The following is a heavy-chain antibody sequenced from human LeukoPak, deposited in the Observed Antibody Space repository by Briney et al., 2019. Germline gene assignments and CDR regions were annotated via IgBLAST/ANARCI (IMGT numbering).Heavy chain of an antibody. Sequence: PSETLSLTCTVSGGSISSSSYYWGWIRQPPGKGLEWIGSIYYSGSTYYNPSLKSRVTISVDTSKNQFSLKLSSVTAADTAVYYCARVNGIVAPLDYWGQGTLVTVSS. CDR1: GGSISSSSYY. CDR2: IYYSGST. D-gene: IGHD3-22*01. CDR3: ARVNGIVAPLDY. V-gene: IGHV4-39*07. J-gene: IGHJ4*02.